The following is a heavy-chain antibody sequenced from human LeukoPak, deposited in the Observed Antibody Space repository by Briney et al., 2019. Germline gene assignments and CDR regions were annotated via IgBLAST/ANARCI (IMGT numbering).Heavy chain of an antibody. J-gene: IGHJ6*02. CDR1: GYTFTSYG. CDR2: ISAYNGNT. Sequence: ASVKVSCKASGYTFTSYGISWVRQAPGQGLEWMGWISAYNGNTNYAQKLQGRVTMTTDTSTSTAYMELRSLRSDDTAVYYCATPGVDYYYYGMDVWDQGTTVTVSS. CDR3: ATPGVDYYYYGMDV. V-gene: IGHV1-18*01. D-gene: IGHD2-15*01.